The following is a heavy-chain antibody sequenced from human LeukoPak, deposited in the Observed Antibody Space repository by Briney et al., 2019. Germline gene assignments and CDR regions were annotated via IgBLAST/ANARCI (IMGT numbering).Heavy chain of an antibody. D-gene: IGHD6-13*01. J-gene: IGHJ5*02. Sequence: GGSLRLSCAASGFTVSSNYMSWVRQAPGKGLEWVSVIYNGGSTYYADSVKGRFTISRGNSKNTLYLQMNSLRAEDTAVYYCACHTIATNWFDPWGQETLVTVSS. CDR2: IYNGGST. CDR3: ACHTIATNWFDP. CDR1: GFTVSSNY. V-gene: IGHV3-53*01.